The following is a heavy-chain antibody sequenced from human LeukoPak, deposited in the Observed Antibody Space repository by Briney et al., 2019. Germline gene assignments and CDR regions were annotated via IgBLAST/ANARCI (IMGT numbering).Heavy chain of an antibody. CDR1: GGSISCGGYY. CDR2: IYYSGST. CDR3: ARDTPYGSGSYYRMYNWFDP. J-gene: IGHJ5*02. D-gene: IGHD3-10*01. Sequence: SETLSLTCTVSGGSISCGGYYWSWIRQHPGKGLEWIGYIYYSGSTYYNPSLKSRVTISVDTSKNQFSLKLSSVTAADTAVYYCARDTPYGSGSYYRMYNWFDPWGQGTLVTVSS. V-gene: IGHV4-31*03.